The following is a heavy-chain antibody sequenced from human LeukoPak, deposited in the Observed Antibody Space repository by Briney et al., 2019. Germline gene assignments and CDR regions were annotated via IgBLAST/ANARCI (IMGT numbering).Heavy chain of an antibody. Sequence: GGSLRLSCAASGFTFSSYAMSWVRQAPGKGLEWVSAISGSGGSTYYADSVKGRFTISRDNSKNTLYLQMNSLRAEDTAVYYCAKERGYGGKRAGAFDIWGQGTMVTVSS. CDR2: ISGSGGST. V-gene: IGHV3-23*01. J-gene: IGHJ3*02. CDR1: GFTFSSYA. CDR3: AKERGYGGKRAGAFDI. D-gene: IGHD4-23*01.